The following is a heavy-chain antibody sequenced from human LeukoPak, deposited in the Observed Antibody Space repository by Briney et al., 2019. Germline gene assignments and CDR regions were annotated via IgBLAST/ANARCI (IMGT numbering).Heavy chain of an antibody. CDR2: ISSSSSYI. Sequence: GGSLRLSCAASGFTFSSYSMNWVRQAPGKGLEWVSSISSSSSYIYYADSVKGRFTISRDNAKNSQYLQMNSLRAEDTAVYYCARDRYCSGGSCYANLIDYWGQGTLVTVSS. V-gene: IGHV3-21*01. CDR1: GFTFSSYS. J-gene: IGHJ4*02. CDR3: ARDRYCSGGSCYANLIDY. D-gene: IGHD2-15*01.